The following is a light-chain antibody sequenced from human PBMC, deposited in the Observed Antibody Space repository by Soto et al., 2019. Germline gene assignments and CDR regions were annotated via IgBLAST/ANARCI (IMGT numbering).Light chain of an antibody. CDR1: QSVSRSF. CDR3: QQYGSSPFIT. V-gene: IGKV3-20*01. CDR2: AAS. J-gene: IGKJ5*01. Sequence: EIALTQSPATLSLSPGERATLSCRASQSVSRSFSAWYQQKPGQAPRLLIYAASSRATGIPDRFSGSGSGTDFTLTISSLEPEDFAVYYCQQYGSSPFITFGQGTRLEIK.